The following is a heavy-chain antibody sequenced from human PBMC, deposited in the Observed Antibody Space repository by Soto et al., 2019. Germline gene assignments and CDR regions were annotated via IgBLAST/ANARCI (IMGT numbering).Heavy chain of an antibody. Sequence: SVKVSCKASGGSLSTNPISWVRRAPGQGLEWMGGTGSGTGPGNHAQKFQGRLTVTADKSTSTVYMELTNLSSEDTAVYYCARRDSGGFYRFFDSWGQGTLVTVSS. D-gene: IGHD2-15*01. CDR2: TGSGTGPG. V-gene: IGHV1-69*06. CDR3: ARRDSGGFYRFFDS. J-gene: IGHJ4*02. CDR1: GGSLSTNP.